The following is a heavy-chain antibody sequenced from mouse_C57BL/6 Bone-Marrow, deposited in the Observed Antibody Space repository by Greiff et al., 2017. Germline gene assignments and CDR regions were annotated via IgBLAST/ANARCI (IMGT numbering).Heavy chain of an antibody. CDR3: ARSGPLGRSFDD. V-gene: IGHV1-55*01. CDR1: GYTFPSYW. D-gene: IGHD4-1*01. CDR2: IYPTSGRT. Sequence: QVQLQQPGAELVKPGASVKMSCKASGYTFPSYWITWVKQRPGQGLEWIGDIYPTSGRTNYNEKFKSKAILTVDTSSNTAYMQLSSLTSEDSAGFYCARSGPLGRSFDDWGQGTTLTVSS. J-gene: IGHJ2*01.